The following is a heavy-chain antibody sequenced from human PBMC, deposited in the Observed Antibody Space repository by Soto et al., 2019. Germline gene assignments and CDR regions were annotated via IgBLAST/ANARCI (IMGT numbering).Heavy chain of an antibody. J-gene: IGHJ6*02. CDR3: ARPRSGSYRLDYYGMDV. CDR2: IYVGDSDT. V-gene: IGHV5-51*01. D-gene: IGHD3-10*01. CDR1: GYSFSNYW. Sequence: TGESLKISCKGSGYSFSNYWIAWVRQMPGKGLEWMGIIYVGDSDTRYSPSFQGQVTISADKSISTAYLQWRSLRASDTAMYYCARPRSGSYRLDYYGMDVWGQGTTVTVSS.